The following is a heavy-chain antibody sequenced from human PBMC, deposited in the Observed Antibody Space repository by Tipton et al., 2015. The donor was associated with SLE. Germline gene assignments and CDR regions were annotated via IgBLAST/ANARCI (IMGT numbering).Heavy chain of an antibody. D-gene: IGHD3-10*01. V-gene: IGHV3-74*01. CDR2: INSDGSST. Sequence: SLRLSCAASGFTFSSYWMHWVRQAPGKGLVWVSRINSDGSSTSYADSVKGRFTISRDNAKNTLYLQMNSLRVEDTAVYYCAKVELRILVQGNIMPSRFDYWGQGTLVTVSS. J-gene: IGHJ4*02. CDR3: AKVELRILVQGNIMPSRFDY. CDR1: GFTFSSYW.